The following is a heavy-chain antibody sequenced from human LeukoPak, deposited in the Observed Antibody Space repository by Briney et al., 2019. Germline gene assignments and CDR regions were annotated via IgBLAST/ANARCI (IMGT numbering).Heavy chain of an antibody. CDR1: GFTVSSNY. J-gene: IGHJ4*02. V-gene: IGHV3-66*01. CDR2: IYSGGST. CDR3: ARDRPSAAGITDY. Sequence: GGSLRLSCAASGFTVSSNYMSWVRQAPGKGLEWVSVIYSGGSTYYADSVKGRFTISRDNSKNTLYLQTNSLRAEDTAVYYCARDRPSAAGITDYWGQGTLVTVSS. D-gene: IGHD6-13*01.